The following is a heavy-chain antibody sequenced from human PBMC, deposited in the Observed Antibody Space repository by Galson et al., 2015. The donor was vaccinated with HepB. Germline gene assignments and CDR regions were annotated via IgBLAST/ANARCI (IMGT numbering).Heavy chain of an antibody. V-gene: IGHV3-33*08. Sequence: SLRLSCAASGFTFSSYGMHWVRQAPGKGLEWVAVIWYDGSNKYYADSVKGRFTISRDNAKNSLYLQMNSLRADDTAVYYCARLVRDYFDYWGQGTLVAVSS. CDR1: GFTFSSYG. D-gene: IGHD6-6*01. CDR3: ARLVRDYFDY. CDR2: IWYDGSNK. J-gene: IGHJ4*02.